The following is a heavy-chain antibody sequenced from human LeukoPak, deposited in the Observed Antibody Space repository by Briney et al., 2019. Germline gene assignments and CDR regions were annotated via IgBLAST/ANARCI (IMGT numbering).Heavy chain of an antibody. Sequence: SQTLSLTCAISGDTVSSNSADWNWIRQSPSRGLEWLGRTYYRSKWYNDYAVSVKSQITINPDTSKNHFSLQLNSLTPEDTAVYYCARDELTGYFIYWGQGTLVTVSS. CDR1: GDTVSSNSAD. CDR2: TYYRSKWYN. CDR3: ARDELTGYFIY. D-gene: IGHD3-9*01. J-gene: IGHJ4*02. V-gene: IGHV6-1*01.